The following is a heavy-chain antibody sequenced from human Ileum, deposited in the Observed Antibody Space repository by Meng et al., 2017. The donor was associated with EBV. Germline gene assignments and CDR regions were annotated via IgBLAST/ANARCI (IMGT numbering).Heavy chain of an antibody. V-gene: IGHV1-18*01. CDR1: GYTFGSYG. CDR3: ASGTPGRSYCDY. Sequence: QVQLVQSGAEVKXPXASVRVSCKASGYTFGSYGICWVRQAPGQGLEWMGWFVNYVDTYPAPKFQGRVTMTTDTHTNTAFMELRSLTSDDTAVYYCASGTPGRSYCDYWGQGTLVTVSS. J-gene: IGHJ4*02. CDR2: FVNYVDT. D-gene: IGHD2-15*01.